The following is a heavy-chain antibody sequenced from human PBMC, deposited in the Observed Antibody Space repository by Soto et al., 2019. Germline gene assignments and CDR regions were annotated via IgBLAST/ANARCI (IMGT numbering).Heavy chain of an antibody. J-gene: IGHJ4*02. V-gene: IGHV4-4*02. CDR1: GYSISSTYW. CDR3: ARHVGVTGTRGFDY. Sequence: QVQLQESGPGLVKPSGTLSLTCDVSGYSISSTYWWSWVRQSPLEGLEWIGEIYPTTGRANYNPSLRRRVTRSADSSKNQFSLNLRFVTAADTAVYYCARHVGVTGTRGFDYWGQGIPVSVSS. D-gene: IGHD1-1*01. CDR2: IYPTTGRA.